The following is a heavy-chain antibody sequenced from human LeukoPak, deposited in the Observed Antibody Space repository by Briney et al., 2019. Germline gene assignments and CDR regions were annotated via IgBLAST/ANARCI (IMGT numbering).Heavy chain of an antibody. CDR3: ARNLYYYDSSGYHDAFDI. V-gene: IGHV4-39*01. D-gene: IGHD3-22*01. CDR1: GGSISSSSYY. J-gene: IGHJ3*02. Sequence: SETLSLTCTVSGGSISSSSYYWGWIRQPPGKGLEWIGSIYCSGSTYYNPSLKSRVTISVDTSKNQFSLKLSSVTAADTAVYYCARNLYYYDSSGYHDAFDIWGQGTMVTVSS. CDR2: IYCSGST.